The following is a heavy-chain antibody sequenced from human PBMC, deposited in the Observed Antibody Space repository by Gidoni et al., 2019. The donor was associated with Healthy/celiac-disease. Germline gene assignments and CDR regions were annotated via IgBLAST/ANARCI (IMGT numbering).Heavy chain of an antibody. CDR2: ISSSSSTI. CDR3: ARDRYYYDSSGSDFDY. CDR1: GFTFICYG. D-gene: IGHD3-22*01. V-gene: IGHV3-48*02. Sequence: EVQLVESGGGLVQPGGSLRRACAASGFTFICYGMNWVSQAPGNGREWVSYISSSSSTIYYADSVKGRFTISRDNAKNSLYLQMNSLRDEDTAVYYCARDRYYYDSSGSDFDYWGQGTLVTVSS. J-gene: IGHJ4*02.